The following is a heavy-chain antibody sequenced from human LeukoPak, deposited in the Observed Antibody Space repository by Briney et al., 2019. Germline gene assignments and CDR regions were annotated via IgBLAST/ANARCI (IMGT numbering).Heavy chain of an antibody. Sequence: SETLSLTCTVSGGSISSYYWSWIRQPPGKGLEWFGYIYYSGSTNYNPSLKSRVTISVDTSKNQFSLKLSSVTAADTAVYYCARVKTQSLGTALGYFDYWGQGTLVTVSS. D-gene: IGHD6-13*01. V-gene: IGHV4-59*01. J-gene: IGHJ4*02. CDR3: ARVKTQSLGTALGYFDY. CDR1: GGSISSYY. CDR2: IYYSGST.